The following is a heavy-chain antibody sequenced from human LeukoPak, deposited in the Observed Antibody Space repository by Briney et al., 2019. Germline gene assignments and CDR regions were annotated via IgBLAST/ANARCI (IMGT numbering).Heavy chain of an antibody. CDR3: ARKGVVTASNWYFDL. CDR2: IHYSGST. Sequence: PSETLSLTCTVSGGSISSGDYYRSWIRQPPGKGLEWIGYIHYSGSTYYNPSLKSRVTISVDTSKNQFSLRLSSVTAADTAVYYCARKGVVTASNWYFDLWGRGTLVTVSS. CDR1: GGSISSGDYY. V-gene: IGHV4-30-4*01. J-gene: IGHJ2*01. D-gene: IGHD2-21*02.